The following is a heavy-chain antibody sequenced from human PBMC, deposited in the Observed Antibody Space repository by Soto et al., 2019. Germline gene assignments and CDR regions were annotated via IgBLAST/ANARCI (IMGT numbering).Heavy chain of an antibody. Sequence: SETLSLTCNVSGGSVNSGSYYWTWVRQPPGKGLEWIGNIYNSGTTSYNPSLQNRVTISIDTSKNQHSLKLTSVTAADAALYYCARDIRGFSRALDYWGRGTPVTVSS. CDR2: IYNSGTT. D-gene: IGHD5-18*01. CDR3: ARDIRGFSRALDY. V-gene: IGHV4-61*01. CDR1: GGSVNSGSYY. J-gene: IGHJ4*02.